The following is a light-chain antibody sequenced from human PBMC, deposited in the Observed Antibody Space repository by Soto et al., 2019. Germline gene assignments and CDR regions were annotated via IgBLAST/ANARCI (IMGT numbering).Light chain of an antibody. CDR1: QGISSA. CDR3: QQSYSTPLIT. V-gene: IGKV1-13*02. Sequence: AIQLTQSPSSLSASVGDRVTITCRASQGISSALAWYQQKPGKAPKLLIYDASSLESGVPSRFSGSGSGTDFTLTISSLQPEDFATYYCQQSYSTPLITFGQGTRLEI. J-gene: IGKJ5*01. CDR2: DAS.